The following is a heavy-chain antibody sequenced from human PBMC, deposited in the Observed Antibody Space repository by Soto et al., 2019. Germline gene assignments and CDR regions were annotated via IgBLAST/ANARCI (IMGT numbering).Heavy chain of an antibody. CDR1: GFTFSSYA. CDR2: ISYDGSNK. CDR3: ARDLRVRYYDSSGSLH. V-gene: IGHV3-30-3*01. D-gene: IGHD3-22*01. J-gene: IGHJ4*02. Sequence: GGSLRLSCAASGFTFSSYAMHWVRQAPGKGLEWVAVISYDGSNKYYADSVKGRFTISRDNSKNTLYLQMNSLRAEDTAVYYCARDLRVRYYDSSGSLHWGQGPLVTVSS.